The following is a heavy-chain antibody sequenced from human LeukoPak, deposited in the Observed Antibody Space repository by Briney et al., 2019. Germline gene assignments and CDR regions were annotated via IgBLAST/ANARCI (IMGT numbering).Heavy chain of an antibody. CDR2: IYHSGST. V-gene: IGHV4-38-2*01. CDR1: GYSISSGDY. J-gene: IGHJ6*03. D-gene: IGHD3-16*01. CDR3: ARGGYYYYYMDV. Sequence: KSSETLSLTCAVSGYSISSGDYWGWLRQPPGKGLEWIGSIYHSGSTYYNPSLKSRVTISVDRSKNQFSLKLSSVTAADTAVYYCARGGYYYYYMDVWGKGTTVTVSS.